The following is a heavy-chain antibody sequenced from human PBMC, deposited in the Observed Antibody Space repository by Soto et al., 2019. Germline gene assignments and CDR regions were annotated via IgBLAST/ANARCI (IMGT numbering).Heavy chain of an antibody. CDR1: GFTFSRYA. V-gene: IGHV3-30-3*01. D-gene: IGHD1-26*01. Sequence: QVQLVESGGGVVQPRRSLRLSCAASGFTFSRYAVHWVRQAPGKGLEWVAVISYDGSNRYYADSVKGRFTISRDNSKNTLYLQMNSLRAEDTAVYYCARVLGTYSRVGTFDYWGQGTLVTVSS. J-gene: IGHJ4*02. CDR3: ARVLGTYSRVGTFDY. CDR2: ISYDGSNR.